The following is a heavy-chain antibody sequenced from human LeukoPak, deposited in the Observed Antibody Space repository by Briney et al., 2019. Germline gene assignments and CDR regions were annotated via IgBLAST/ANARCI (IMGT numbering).Heavy chain of an antibody. CDR1: GFTFRSYA. D-gene: IGHD1-20*01. CDR3: ARDNWNDWAFDY. V-gene: IGHV3-23*01. CDR2: ISGGGVNT. Sequence: GGSLRLSCAASGFTFRSYAMSWVRQAAGKGLEWVSAISGGGVNTYYADSVKGRFTISRDNSKNTLYLQMNSLRVEDTAVYYCARDNWNDWAFDYWGQGTLVTVSS. J-gene: IGHJ4*02.